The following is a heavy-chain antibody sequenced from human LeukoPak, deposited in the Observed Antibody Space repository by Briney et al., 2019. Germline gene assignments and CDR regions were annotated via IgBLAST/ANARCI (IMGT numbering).Heavy chain of an antibody. CDR3: ARRAMPATRAVQNYFDP. CDR1: GYTFTSYY. D-gene: IGHD2-15*01. J-gene: IGHJ5*02. CDR2: INPSGGST. V-gene: IGHV1-46*01. Sequence: GASVEVSCKASGYTFTSYYMHWVRQAPGQGLEWMGIINPSGGSTSYAQKFQGRVTMTRDTSTSTVYMELSSLRSEDTAVYYCARRAMPATRAVQNYFDPWGQGTLVTVSS.